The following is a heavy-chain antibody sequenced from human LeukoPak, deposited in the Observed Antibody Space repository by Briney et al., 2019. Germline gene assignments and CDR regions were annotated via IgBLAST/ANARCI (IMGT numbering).Heavy chain of an antibody. V-gene: IGHV3-53*01. J-gene: IGHJ3*02. CDR3: ARIKDAFDI. CDR2: IYSGGST. CDR1: GFTFSSYA. Sequence: GGSLRLSCAASGFTFSSYAMSWVRQAPGKGLEWVSVIYSGGSTYYADSVKGRFTISRDNSKNTLYLQMNSLRAEDTAVYYCARIKDAFDIWGQGTMVTVSS.